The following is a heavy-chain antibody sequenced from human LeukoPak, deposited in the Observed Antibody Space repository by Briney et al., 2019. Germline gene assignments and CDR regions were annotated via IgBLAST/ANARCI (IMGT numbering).Heavy chain of an antibody. CDR1: GFTFDDYA. D-gene: IGHD2-2*01. J-gene: IGHJ4*02. Sequence: GGSLRLSCAASGFTFDDYAMHWVRQAPGKGLEWVSLISGDGGSTYYADSVKGRFTISRDNSKNTLYLQMNSLRAEDTAVYYCANGGYQLLWALCWVYWGQGTLVTVSS. CDR2: ISGDGGST. CDR3: ANGGYQLLWALCWVY. V-gene: IGHV3-43*02.